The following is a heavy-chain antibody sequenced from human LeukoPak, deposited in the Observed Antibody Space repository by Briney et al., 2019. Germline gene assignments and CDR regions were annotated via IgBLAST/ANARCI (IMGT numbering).Heavy chain of an antibody. CDR2: ISSSSSYI. D-gene: IGHD2-2*02. Sequence: GGSLRLSCAASGFTFSSYSMNWVRPAPGKGLEWVSSISSSSSYIYYADSVKGRFTISTDNAKISLYLQMISLRAEDTALYDCARTDCSSTSGYTDEYWFDPWGQLTLVTVSS. CDR3: ARTDCSSTSGYTDEYWFDP. CDR1: GFTFSSYS. J-gene: IGHJ5*02. V-gene: IGHV3-21*01.